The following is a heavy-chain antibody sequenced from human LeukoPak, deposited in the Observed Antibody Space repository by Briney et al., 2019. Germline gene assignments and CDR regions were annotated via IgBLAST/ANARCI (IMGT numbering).Heavy chain of an antibody. D-gene: IGHD6-13*01. CDR2: IGTAGDT. CDR3: ARVGYSSSWYDY. CDR1: GFTFSSYD. V-gene: IGHV3-13*01. Sequence: GGSLRLSCAASGFTFSSYDMHWVRQATGKGPEWVSAIGTAGDTYYPGSVKGRFTISRENAKNSLYLQMNSLRAGDTAVYYCARVGYSSSWYDYWGQGTLVTVSS. J-gene: IGHJ4*02.